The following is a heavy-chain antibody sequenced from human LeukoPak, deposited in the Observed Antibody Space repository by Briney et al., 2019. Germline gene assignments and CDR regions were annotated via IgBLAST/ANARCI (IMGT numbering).Heavy chain of an antibody. CDR3: ARETERYCSSTSCQQDMDV. D-gene: IGHD2-2*01. CDR2: IYHSGST. Sequence: SETLSLTCTVSGASISSGDYSWSWIRQPPGKGLEWIGYIYHSGSTLYNPSLKSRVTISLDRSKNQFSLKLTSVTAADTAVYYCARETERYCSSTSCQQDMDVWGKGTTVTVSS. V-gene: IGHV4-30-2*01. CDR1: GASISSGDYS. J-gene: IGHJ6*03.